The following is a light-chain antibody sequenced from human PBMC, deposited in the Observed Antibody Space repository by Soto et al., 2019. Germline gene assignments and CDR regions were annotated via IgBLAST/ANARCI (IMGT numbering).Light chain of an antibody. Sequence: EIVMTQSPSTLSFSPWERATLSCVASQSVSSNLAWYQQKPGQAPRLLIYGASTRATGIPARFSGSGSGTEFTLTISSLQSEDFAVYYCQQYNKWPRTFGQGTKVDIK. CDR2: GAS. CDR1: QSVSSN. V-gene: IGKV3-15*01. CDR3: QQYNKWPRT. J-gene: IGKJ1*01.